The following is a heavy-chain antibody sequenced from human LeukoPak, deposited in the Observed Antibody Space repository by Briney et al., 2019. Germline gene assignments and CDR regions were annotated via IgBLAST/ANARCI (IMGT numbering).Heavy chain of an antibody. V-gene: IGHV3-43*02. Sequence: GGSLRLSCAASGFTFDDYAMRWVRHAPGKGLEWVSLIRGDGGSTYYADSVKGRFTISRDNSKNSLYLQMNSLRTEDTALYYCAGAVAGTPFDYWGQGTLVTVSS. CDR2: IRGDGGST. D-gene: IGHD6-19*01. J-gene: IGHJ4*02. CDR3: AGAVAGTPFDY. CDR1: GFTFDDYA.